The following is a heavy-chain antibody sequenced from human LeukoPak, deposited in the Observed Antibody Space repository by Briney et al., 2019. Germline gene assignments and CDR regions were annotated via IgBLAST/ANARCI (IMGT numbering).Heavy chain of an antibody. D-gene: IGHD3-9*01. V-gene: IGHV1-69*05. CDR3: ARNTQRYFDWFAWFDP. Sequence: ASVKVSCKASGGTFSSYAISWVRQPHGQGSEWMGRIIPIFGTASYAQKFQGRVTITTDESTSTAYMELSSLRSEDTAVYYCARNTQRYFDWFAWFDPWGQGTLVTVSS. CDR2: IIPIFGTA. J-gene: IGHJ5*02. CDR1: GGTFSSYA.